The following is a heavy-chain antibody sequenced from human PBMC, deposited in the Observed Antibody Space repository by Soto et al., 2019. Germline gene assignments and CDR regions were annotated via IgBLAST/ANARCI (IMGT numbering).Heavy chain of an antibody. V-gene: IGHV4-34*01. CDR3: ARAKRQYYDFWSGYYLAKMKSHYYYGMDV. CDR2: TNHSRST. Sequence: SETLCITCAFYGGSFSVYYWSWIRQPPGKGLEFTGETNHSRSTNYNPSLKSRVTISVDTSKNQFSLKLSSVTAADTAVYYCARAKRQYYDFWSGYYLAKMKSHYYYGMDVWGQGTTVTVSS. CDR1: GGSFSVYY. D-gene: IGHD3-3*01. J-gene: IGHJ6*02.